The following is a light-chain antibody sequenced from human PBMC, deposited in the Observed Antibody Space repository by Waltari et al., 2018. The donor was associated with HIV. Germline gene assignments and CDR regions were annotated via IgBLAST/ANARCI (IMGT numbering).Light chain of an antibody. V-gene: IGKV3-11*01. CDR3: QRRSNWPPVT. Sequence: EVVLTQSPSTLSLSQGERATLSCRASQNIGNYLAWYPQKPGQAARLLIYDASTRASGIPASFMGSGAGTDVSLTISSLEPEDVAVYYCQRRSNWPPVTFGQGTRLEI. CDR2: DAS. J-gene: IGKJ5*01. CDR1: QNIGNY.